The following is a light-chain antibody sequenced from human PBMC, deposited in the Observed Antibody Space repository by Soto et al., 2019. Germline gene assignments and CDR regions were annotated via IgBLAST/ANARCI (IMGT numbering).Light chain of an antibody. CDR1: SSDVGGYNY. J-gene: IGLJ2*01. CDR2: GVT. Sequence: QSALTQPASVSGSPGQSITISCTGTSSDVGGYNYVSWYQQHPGKAPKLMIYGVTNRPSGVSNRFSGSKSGNTASLTISGXXXXXXXXXYCXSYTISSTLSVVFGGGTKL. CDR3: XSYTISSTLSVV. V-gene: IGLV2-14*01.